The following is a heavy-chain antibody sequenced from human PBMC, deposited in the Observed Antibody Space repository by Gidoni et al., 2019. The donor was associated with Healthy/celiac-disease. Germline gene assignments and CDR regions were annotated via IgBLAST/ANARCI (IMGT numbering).Heavy chain of an antibody. CDR2: IGTAGDT. CDR1: GFTFSSYD. Sequence: VQLVESGGGLVQPGGSLRLSCAASGFTFSSYDMHWVRQATGKGLEWVSAIGTAGDTYYPGSVKGRFTISRENAKNSLYLQMNSLRAGDTAVYYCARGGSGSYLYYGMDVWGQGTTVTVSS. J-gene: IGHJ6*02. CDR3: ARGGSGSYLYYGMDV. V-gene: IGHV3-13*04. D-gene: IGHD3-10*01.